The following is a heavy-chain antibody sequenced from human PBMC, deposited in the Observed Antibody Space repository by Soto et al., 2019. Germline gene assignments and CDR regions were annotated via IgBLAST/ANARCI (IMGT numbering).Heavy chain of an antibody. CDR1: GFTFSSYS. CDR2: ISSSSSYI. J-gene: IGHJ6*04. CDR3: ARDLEAAAPYYYYGMDV. Sequence: GGSLRLSCAASGFTFSSYSMNWVRQAPGKGLEWVSSISSSSSYIYYADSVKGRFTISRDNAKNSLYLQMNSLRAEDTAVYYCARDLEAAAPYYYYGMDVWGKGTTVTVSS. D-gene: IGHD6-13*01. V-gene: IGHV3-21*01.